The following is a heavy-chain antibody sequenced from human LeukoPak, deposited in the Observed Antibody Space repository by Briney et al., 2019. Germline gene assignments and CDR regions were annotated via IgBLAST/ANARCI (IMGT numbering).Heavy chain of an antibody. Sequence: SGTLTLTCAASGGSISNSYRWNWVRAPPGGGQEWIGEIYDTGNTNYNPSLKRRVTISVDKSKNQFSLNVPSVSAADTAVYYCVRGLATGNVNWFDLWGQGTLVTVSS. V-gene: IGHV4-4*02. J-gene: IGHJ5*02. CDR3: VRGLATGNVNWFDL. CDR2: IYDTGNT. CDR1: GGSISNSYR. D-gene: IGHD5-12*01.